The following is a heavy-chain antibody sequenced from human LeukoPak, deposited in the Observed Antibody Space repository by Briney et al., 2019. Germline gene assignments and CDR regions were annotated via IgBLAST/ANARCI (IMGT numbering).Heavy chain of an antibody. Sequence: GGSLRLSCAASGFTFNNYAMSWVRQAPGNGLEWVSAISNGGASTYYADSVKGRFTISRDKSKNTLFLQMSSLRAEDTAVYYCAKDTAPYVLNWFDPWGQGTLVTVSS. CDR2: ISNGGAST. D-gene: IGHD2-21*02. V-gene: IGHV3-23*01. CDR1: GFTFNNYA. J-gene: IGHJ5*02. CDR3: AKDTAPYVLNWFDP.